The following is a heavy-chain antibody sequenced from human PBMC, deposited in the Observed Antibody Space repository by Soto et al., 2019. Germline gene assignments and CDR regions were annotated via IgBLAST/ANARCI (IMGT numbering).Heavy chain of an antibody. Sequence: ASVKVSCNASGYTFTIYGISWLLQAPGQGLEWMGWISAYNGNTNYAQKLQGRVTMTTDTSTSTAYMELRSLRSDDTAVYYCARWTGTAAEGTGWFDPWGKGTLVPVS. CDR1: GYTFTIYG. CDR2: ISAYNGNT. D-gene: IGHD1-1*01. V-gene: IGHV1-18*04. J-gene: IGHJ5*02. CDR3: ARWTGTAAEGTGWFDP.